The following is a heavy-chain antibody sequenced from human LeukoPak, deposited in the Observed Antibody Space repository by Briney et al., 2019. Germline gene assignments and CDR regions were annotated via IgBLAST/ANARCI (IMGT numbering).Heavy chain of an antibody. V-gene: IGHV3-23*01. CDR1: GFTFSNYG. CDR2: ISTSGGST. D-gene: IGHD6-25*01. CDR3: AKAIAAARFDGKYYYYYYMDV. Sequence: GGTLRLSCAASGFTFSNYGMNWVRQAPGKGLEWVSSISTSGGSTYYADSEKGRFTISRDNSKDTVHLQMNSLRAEDTAVYYCAKAIAAARFDGKYYYYYYMDVWGKGTTVTVSS. J-gene: IGHJ6*03.